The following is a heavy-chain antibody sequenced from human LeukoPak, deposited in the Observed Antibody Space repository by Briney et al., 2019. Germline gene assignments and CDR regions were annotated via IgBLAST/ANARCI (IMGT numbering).Heavy chain of an antibody. V-gene: IGHV3-7*01. J-gene: IGHJ3*02. CDR1: GFTFSSHG. CDR2: IKQDESDK. CDR3: ARDLGGSGSYFPDGFDI. Sequence: GGTLRLSCAASGFTFSSHGMSWVRQAPGKGLEWVANIKQDESDKYYVDSVKGRFTISRDNAKNSLYLQMNSLRAEDTAVYYCARDLGGSGSYFPDGFDIWGQGTMVTVSS. D-gene: IGHD3-10*01.